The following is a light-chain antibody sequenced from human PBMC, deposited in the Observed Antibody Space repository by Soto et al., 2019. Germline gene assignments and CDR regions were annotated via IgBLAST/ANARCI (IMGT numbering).Light chain of an antibody. CDR1: QGISNY. V-gene: IGKV1-27*01. CDR2: AAS. Sequence: DIQMTQSPSSLSASVGDRVTITCRASQGISNYLAWYQQKPGKVPKLLIYAASTLQSGVPSRFSGSGSGTDFTLTISSLQPEDVATYYCQKYNSAPAFGQATKVEIK. CDR3: QKYNSAPA. J-gene: IGKJ1*01.